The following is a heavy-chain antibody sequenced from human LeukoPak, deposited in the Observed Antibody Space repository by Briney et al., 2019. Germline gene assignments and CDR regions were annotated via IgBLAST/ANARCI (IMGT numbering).Heavy chain of an antibody. D-gene: IGHD5-18*01. CDR1: GFTFSDHG. Sequence: GGSLRLSCAASGFTFSDHGMQWVRQAPGRGPEWVSFISSSGSTISYADSVKGRFTISRDNAKNSLYLQMSNLRVEDTAVYYCARIGYGFSYGSGLDYWGQGTLVTVSS. CDR3: ARIGYGFSYGSGLDY. J-gene: IGHJ4*02. V-gene: IGHV3-48*03. CDR2: ISSSGSTI.